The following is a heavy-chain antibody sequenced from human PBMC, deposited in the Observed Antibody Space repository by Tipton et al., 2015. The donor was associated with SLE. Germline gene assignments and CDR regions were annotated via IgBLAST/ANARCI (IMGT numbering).Heavy chain of an antibody. Sequence: SLRLSCAASGFTFSSYAMNWVRQAPGRGLEYVSAISTNDGSTYYANSVKGRFTISRDNSRNTVYLQMGSLRAEDTALYYCARRDFSNCYDYWGQGSVVTVSS. J-gene: IGHJ4*02. D-gene: IGHD3-3*01. CDR3: ARRDFSNCYDY. CDR1: GFTFSSYA. V-gene: IGHV3-64*01. CDR2: ISTNDGST.